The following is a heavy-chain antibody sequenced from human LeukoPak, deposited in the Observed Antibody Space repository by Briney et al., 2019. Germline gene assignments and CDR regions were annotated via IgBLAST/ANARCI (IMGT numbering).Heavy chain of an antibody. CDR1: GFTFSSYA. CDR3: ARDRGITFGRVIVLPDY. V-gene: IGHV3-30-3*01. CDR2: ISYDGSNK. D-gene: IGHD3-16*02. Sequence: GGSLRLSCAASGFTFSSYAMHWVSQAPGKGLEWVAVISYDGSNKYYADSVKGRFTISRDNSRNTLYLQMNSLRAEDTAVYYCARDRGITFGRVIVLPDYWGQGTLVTVSS. J-gene: IGHJ4*02.